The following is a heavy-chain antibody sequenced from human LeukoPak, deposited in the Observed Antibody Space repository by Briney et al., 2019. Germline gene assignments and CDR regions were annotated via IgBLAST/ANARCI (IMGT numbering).Heavy chain of an antibody. CDR3: TTDWNDLGSYAIFDS. CDR2: IKSKTDGETT. Sequence: PGGSLRLSCEASGFTFTNAWTSWVRQAPGKALEWVGRIKSKTDGETTDYAAPVKGRFTVSRDDSKKTLHLQMNSLKTEDTAMYYCTTDWNDLGSYAIFDSWGQGTLVTVSS. CDR1: GFTFTNAW. V-gene: IGHV3-15*01. D-gene: IGHD3-16*01. J-gene: IGHJ4*02.